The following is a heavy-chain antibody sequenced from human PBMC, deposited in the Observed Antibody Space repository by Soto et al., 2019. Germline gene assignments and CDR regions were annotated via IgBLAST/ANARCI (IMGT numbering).Heavy chain of an antibody. J-gene: IGHJ4*02. CDR1: GFTFSSYS. CDR3: ARAERYYYDSSGYYEGVDY. CDR2: ISSSSSTI. V-gene: IGHV3-48*02. Sequence: EVQLVESGGGLVQPGGSLRLSCAASGFTFSSYSMNWVRQAPGKGLEWVSYISSSSSTIYYADSVKGRFTISRDNAKNSLYLQMNSLRDEDTAVYYCARAERYYYDSSGYYEGVDYWGQGTLVTVSS. D-gene: IGHD3-22*01.